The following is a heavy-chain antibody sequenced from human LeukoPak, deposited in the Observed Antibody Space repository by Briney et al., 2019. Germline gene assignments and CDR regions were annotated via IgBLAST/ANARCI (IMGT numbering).Heavy chain of an antibody. CDR2: ISSSGSPI. D-gene: IGHD1-1*01. J-gene: IGHJ4*02. CDR1: GFTFSGYS. V-gene: IGHV3-48*04. Sequence: GGSLRLSCAASGFTFSGYSMNWVRQAPGKGLEWVSYISSSGSPIYYAESVKGRFTISRDNAKNSLYLQMNSLRAEDTAVYYCARERGTEYYFDYWGQGTLVTVSS. CDR3: ARERGTEYYFDY.